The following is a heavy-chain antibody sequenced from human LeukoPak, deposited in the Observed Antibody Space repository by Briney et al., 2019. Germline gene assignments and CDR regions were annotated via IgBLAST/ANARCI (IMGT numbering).Heavy chain of an antibody. CDR3: ARRTLYYYGMDV. Sequence: SETLSLTCTVSGGSISSYYWSWIRQPPGKGLEWIGYIYYSGSTNYNPSLKSRVTVSVDTSKNQFSLKLSSVTAADTAVYYCARRTLYYYGMDVWGQGTTVTVSS. D-gene: IGHD1-14*01. J-gene: IGHJ6*02. CDR2: IYYSGST. CDR1: GGSISSYY. V-gene: IGHV4-59*08.